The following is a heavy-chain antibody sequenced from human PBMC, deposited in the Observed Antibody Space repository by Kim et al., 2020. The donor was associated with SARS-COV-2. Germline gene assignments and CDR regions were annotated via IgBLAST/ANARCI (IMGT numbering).Heavy chain of an antibody. Sequence: GGSLRLSCAASGFSFSDYTMNWVRQAPGKGLEWVACIRSSSSTQYYADSVKGRFTISKDNAKNFLYVQMNSLRDEDTAVYYCARDSSWAFDFWGQGTLVTISS. J-gene: IGHJ4*02. CDR2: IRSSSSTQ. D-gene: IGHD6-13*01. V-gene: IGHV3-48*02. CDR1: GFSFSDYT. CDR3: ARDSSWAFDF.